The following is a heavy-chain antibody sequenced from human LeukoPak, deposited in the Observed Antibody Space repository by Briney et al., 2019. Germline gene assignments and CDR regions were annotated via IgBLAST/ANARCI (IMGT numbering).Heavy chain of an antibody. Sequence: PGGSLRLSCAASGFTFSSYGMHWVRPAPGKGLEWVAVIWYDGSNKYYADSVKGRFTISRDNSKNTLYLQMNSQRAEDTAVYYCARLTTLDYWGRGTLVTVSS. D-gene: IGHD4-17*01. V-gene: IGHV3-33*08. J-gene: IGHJ4*02. CDR2: IWYDGSNK. CDR1: GFTFSSYG. CDR3: ARLTTLDY.